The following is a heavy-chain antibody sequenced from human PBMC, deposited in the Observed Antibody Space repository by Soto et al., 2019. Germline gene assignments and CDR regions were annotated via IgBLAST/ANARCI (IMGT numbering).Heavy chain of an antibody. CDR2: IIPILGTAA. CDR3: ATSVRFHYYFDY. V-gene: IGHV1-69*01. D-gene: IGHD3-10*01. Sequence: QVQLVQSGAEVKKPGSSVKVSCQASGGTFSRSAISWVRQAPGQGLEWMGGIIPILGTAANYAQKSQGRVTITAAESTSTAYMEMSRLRSEDAAVYYCATSVRFHYYFDYWGQGTLVNVSS. J-gene: IGHJ4*02. CDR1: GGTFSRSA.